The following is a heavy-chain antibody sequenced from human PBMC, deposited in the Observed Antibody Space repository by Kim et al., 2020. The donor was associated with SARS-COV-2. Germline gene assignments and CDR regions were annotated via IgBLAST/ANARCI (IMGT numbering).Heavy chain of an antibody. Sequence: GGSLRLSCAASGFTFSSHEMNWVRQAPGKGLEWVAYISKGGSNRYYADSVKGRFTISRDNAKNSLYLQMNSLRAEDTAVYYCGRDTTETPDAFDIWGQGTLVTVSS. V-gene: IGHV3-48*03. D-gene: IGHD4-17*01. J-gene: IGHJ3*02. CDR1: GFTFSSHE. CDR2: ISKGGSNR. CDR3: GRDTTETPDAFDI.